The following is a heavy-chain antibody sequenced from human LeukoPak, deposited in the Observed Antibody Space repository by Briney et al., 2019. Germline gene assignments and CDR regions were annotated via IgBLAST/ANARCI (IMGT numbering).Heavy chain of an antibody. V-gene: IGHV3-23*01. CDR3: ARVRDWGLLGY. Sequence: GGSLRLSCAASGFTFSNAWMSWVRQAPGKGLEWVSDISGSGGSTYYADSVKGRFTISRDNSKNTLYLQMNSLRAEDTAVYYCARVRDWGLLGYWGQGTLVTVSS. CDR2: ISGSGGST. J-gene: IGHJ4*02. D-gene: IGHD5-24*01. CDR1: GFTFSNAW.